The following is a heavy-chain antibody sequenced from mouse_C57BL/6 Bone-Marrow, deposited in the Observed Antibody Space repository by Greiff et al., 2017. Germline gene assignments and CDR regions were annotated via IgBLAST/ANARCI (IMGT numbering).Heavy chain of an antibody. D-gene: IGHD1-1*01. J-gene: IGHJ4*01. Sequence: VQLQQSGAELVRPGASVKLSCTASGFNIKDDYMHWVKQRPEQGLEWIGWIDPENGDTESASKFQGKATITADTSSNTAYLQLSSLTSEDTAVYYCTVYYGSSLTPAMDYWGQGTSVTVSA. V-gene: IGHV14-4*01. CDR2: IDPENGDT. CDR1: GFNIKDDY. CDR3: TVYYGSSLTPAMDY.